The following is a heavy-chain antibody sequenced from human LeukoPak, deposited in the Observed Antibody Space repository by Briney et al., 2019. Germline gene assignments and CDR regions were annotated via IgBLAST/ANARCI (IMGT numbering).Heavy chain of an antibody. CDR2: IYYSGST. V-gene: IGHV4-61*01. Sequence: SETLSLTCTVSGGSVSSGSYYWSWIRQPPGKGLEWIGYIYYSGSTNYNPSLKSRVTISIDTSKNKFSLKLTSVTAADTAVYYCARDGQDYGDYDYYYGMDVWGKGTTVTVSS. D-gene: IGHD4-17*01. J-gene: IGHJ6*04. CDR1: GGSVSSGSYY. CDR3: ARDGQDYGDYDYYYGMDV.